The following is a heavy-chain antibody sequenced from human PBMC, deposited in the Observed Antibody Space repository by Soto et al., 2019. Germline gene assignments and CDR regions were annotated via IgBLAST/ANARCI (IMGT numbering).Heavy chain of an antibody. CDR1: GFTFSDYY. Sequence: GGPLRLSCAASGFTFSDYYMSWIRQAPGKGLEWVSYISSSSSYTNYADSVKGRFTISRDNAKNSLYLQMNSLRAEDTAVYYCARAGGRVATGDYWGQGTLVTVSS. D-gene: IGHD5-12*01. CDR2: ISSSSSYT. V-gene: IGHV3-11*06. CDR3: ARAGGRVATGDY. J-gene: IGHJ4*02.